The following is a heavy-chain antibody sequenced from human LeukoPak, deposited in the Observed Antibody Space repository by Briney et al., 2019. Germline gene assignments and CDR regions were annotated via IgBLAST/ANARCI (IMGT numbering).Heavy chain of an antibody. Sequence: SETLSLTCTVSGGSIASSSHYWGWIRQPPVKGLEWIASIHYSGSPYYNPSLTSRVTISVDTSKNQFSLKLNSVTAADTAVYYCARRLAGSVSWDFDYWGQGTLVTVSS. J-gene: IGHJ4*02. CDR1: GGSIASSSHY. V-gene: IGHV4-39*01. CDR2: IHYSGSP. CDR3: ARRLAGSVSWDFDY. D-gene: IGHD3-10*01.